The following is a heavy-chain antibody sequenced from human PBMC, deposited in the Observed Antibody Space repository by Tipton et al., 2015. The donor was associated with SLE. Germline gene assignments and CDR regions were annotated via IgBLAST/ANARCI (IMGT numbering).Heavy chain of an antibody. V-gene: IGHV4-39*07. CDR3: ARGEGEAPNI. J-gene: IGHJ3*02. CDR2: IYYSGST. Sequence: TLSLTCIVSGGSISSNSYYWGWIRQPPGEGLEWIGSIYYSGSTSYNPSPKSRVTISVDTSKNQFSLKVSSVTAADTAVYYCARGEGEAPNIWGQGTMVTVSS. CDR1: GGSISSNSYY. D-gene: IGHD3-10*01.